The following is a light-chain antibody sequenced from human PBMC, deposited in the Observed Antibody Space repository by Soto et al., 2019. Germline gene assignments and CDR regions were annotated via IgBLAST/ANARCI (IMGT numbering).Light chain of an antibody. Sequence: EIVXTXSXXTXSVSXGXXXTXSCXAXXXVXXAXAWYQHKPGQAPRLLIVAASIRATGVPGRFTGGGSGTEFTLTISSLQSEDFAVYYCQQYRNWPPLTFGGGTTVEIK. CDR1: XXVXXA. J-gene: IGKJ4*01. CDR2: AAS. V-gene: IGKV3-15*01. CDR3: QQYRNWPPLT.